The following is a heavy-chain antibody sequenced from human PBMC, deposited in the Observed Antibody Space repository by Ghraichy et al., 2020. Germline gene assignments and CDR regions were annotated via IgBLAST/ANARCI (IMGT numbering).Heavy chain of an antibody. Sequence: SETLSLTCTVSGDSINNYYWGWIRQPPGKGLEWIGYIYNSGSTKYNPSLKSRVTMSEDTAKNRFSLKLSSVTAADTAVYYCARHLVYRNREVVAFDHWGQGTLVSVAS. CDR2: IYNSGST. D-gene: IGHD2/OR15-2a*01. CDR3: ARHLVYRNREVVAFDH. V-gene: IGHV4-59*08. CDR1: GDSINNYY. J-gene: IGHJ4*02.